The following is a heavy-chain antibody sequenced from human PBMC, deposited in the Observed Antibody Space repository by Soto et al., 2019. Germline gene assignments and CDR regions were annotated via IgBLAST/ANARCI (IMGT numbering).Heavy chain of an antibody. CDR3: ATGFCGGECFRFDP. V-gene: IGHV1-24*01. Sequence: GASVKVSCKVSGYTPTELSMHWVRQAPGKGLEWMGYFDPEDGETTYAQKFQGRVTMTKDTSTDTAYMELSSLRSEDTAVYYCATGFCGGECFRFDPWGQGTLVTVSS. CDR2: FDPEDGET. D-gene: IGHD2-21*01. CDR1: GYTPTELS. J-gene: IGHJ5*02.